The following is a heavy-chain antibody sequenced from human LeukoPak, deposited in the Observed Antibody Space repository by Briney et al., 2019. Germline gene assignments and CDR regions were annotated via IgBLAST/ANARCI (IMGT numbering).Heavy chain of an antibody. CDR2: ISSSNSYI. D-gene: IGHD4-23*01. Sequence: PGGSLRLSCAASGFTFSSHIMNWVRQAPGKGREWVSSISSSNSYIYYADSVKGRFTIYRDNAKNSLYLKMNSLRAEDTAVYYCGRDPYGGNALDYWGQGTLVTVSS. CDR1: GFTFSSHI. CDR3: GRDPYGGNALDY. J-gene: IGHJ4*02. V-gene: IGHV3-21*01.